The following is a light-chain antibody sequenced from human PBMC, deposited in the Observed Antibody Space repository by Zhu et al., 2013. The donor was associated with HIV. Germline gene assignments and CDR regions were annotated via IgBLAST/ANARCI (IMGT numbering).Light chain of an antibody. J-gene: IGKJ1*01. Sequence: DIVMTQSPDSLAVSLGERATINCKSSQRVLYSSNDKNYLAWYQQKAGQPPKLLLYWASTRESGVPDRFSGSGSGTDFTLTISILQAEDVAVYYCQQYYTTPRTFGQGPRW. V-gene: IGKV4-1*01. CDR2: WAS. CDR1: QRVLYSSNDKNY. CDR3: QQYYTTPRT.